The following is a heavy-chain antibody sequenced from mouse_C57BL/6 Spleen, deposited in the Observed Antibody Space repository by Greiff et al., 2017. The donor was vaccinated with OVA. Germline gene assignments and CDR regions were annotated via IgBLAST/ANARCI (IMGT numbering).Heavy chain of an antibody. CDR2: ISSGSSTI. J-gene: IGHJ3*01. V-gene: IGHV5-17*01. Sequence: EVHLVESGGGLVKPGGSLKLSCAASGFTFSDYGMHWVRQAPEKGLEWVAYISSGSSTIYYADTVKGRFTIARDNAKNTLFLQLTSLGSEDTAMYYCASDYYGSSWFAYWGQGTMVTVSA. D-gene: IGHD1-1*01. CDR3: ASDYYGSSWFAY. CDR1: GFTFSDYG.